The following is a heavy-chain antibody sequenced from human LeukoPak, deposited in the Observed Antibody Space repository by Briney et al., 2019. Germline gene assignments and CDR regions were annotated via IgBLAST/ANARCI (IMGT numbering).Heavy chain of an antibody. CDR3: ANSILTGTGSYYYYYGMDV. V-gene: IGHV3-30*04. CDR2: ISNDGSNK. Sequence: PGGSLRLSCAASGFTFSSYAMHWVRQAPGKGLEWVAVISNDGSNKYYADSVKGRFTISRDNSKNTLYLQMNSLRAEDTAVYYCANSILTGTGSYYYYYGMDVWGQGTTVTVSS. D-gene: IGHD3-9*01. J-gene: IGHJ6*02. CDR1: GFTFSSYA.